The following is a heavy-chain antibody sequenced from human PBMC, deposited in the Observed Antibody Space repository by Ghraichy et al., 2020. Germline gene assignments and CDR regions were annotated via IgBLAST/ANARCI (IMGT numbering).Heavy chain of an antibody. J-gene: IGHJ4*02. CDR2: IYYNGYT. Sequence: SETLSLTCTVSGGSVSSDSYYWGWIRQTPGKGLEWIASIYYNGYTYYNPSLKSRVTISVDMSKNQFALKLSSVTAADTAVYYCASSAFGVVSNLYYFDYWGQGTLVTVSS. CDR1: GGSVSSDSYY. CDR3: ASSAFGVVSNLYYFDY. D-gene: IGHD3-3*01. V-gene: IGHV4-39*01.